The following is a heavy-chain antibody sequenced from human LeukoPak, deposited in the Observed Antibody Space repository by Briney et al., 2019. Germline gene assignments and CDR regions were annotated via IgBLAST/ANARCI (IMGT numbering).Heavy chain of an antibody. J-gene: IGHJ4*02. CDR3: ARGGMGSYDSSGYPDY. CDR1: GGSISSYY. Sequence: SETLSLTCTVSGGSISSYYWSWIRQPPGKGLEWIGYIYYSGSTNYNPSLKSRVTISVDTSKNQFSLKLSSVTAADPAVYYCARGGMGSYDSSGYPDYWGQGTLVTVSS. D-gene: IGHD3-22*01. V-gene: IGHV4-59*01. CDR2: IYYSGST.